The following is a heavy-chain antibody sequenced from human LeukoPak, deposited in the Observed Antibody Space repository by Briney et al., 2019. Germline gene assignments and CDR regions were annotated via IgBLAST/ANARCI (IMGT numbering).Heavy chain of an antibody. J-gene: IGHJ4*02. CDR3: ARSPLFYFDY. CDR1: GYSISSGYY. V-gene: IGHV4-38-2*02. CDR2: IYHSGST. Sequence: SETLSLTCTVSGYSISSGYYWGWIRQPPGKGLEWIGSIYHSGSTYYNPSLKSRVTISVDTSKNQFSLKLNSVTAADTAVYCCARSPLFYFDYWGQGTLVTVSS.